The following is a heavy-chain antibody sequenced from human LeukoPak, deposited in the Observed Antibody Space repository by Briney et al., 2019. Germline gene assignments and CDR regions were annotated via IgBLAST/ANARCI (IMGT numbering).Heavy chain of an antibody. Sequence: GGSLRLSCAASGFTFSSHAMSWVRQAPGKGLEWVSGISGSGGVTYNADSVKGRFSISRDNSKNTVYLQMNSLRVEDTAVYYCAKGVPGSGWYSGFDAFDIWGQGTMVTVSS. J-gene: IGHJ3*02. CDR3: AKGVPGSGWYSGFDAFDI. CDR2: ISGSGGVT. V-gene: IGHV3-23*01. D-gene: IGHD6-19*01. CDR1: GFTFSSHA.